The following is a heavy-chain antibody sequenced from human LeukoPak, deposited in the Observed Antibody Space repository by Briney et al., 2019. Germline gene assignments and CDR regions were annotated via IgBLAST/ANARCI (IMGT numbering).Heavy chain of an antibody. Sequence: PSETLSLTCAVSGGSISSSNWWSWVRQPPGKGLEWIGEIYHSGSTNYNPSLKSRVTISVDKSKNQFSLKLSSVTAADTAVYYCARVTVAYYYGMDVWGQGTTVTVSS. CDR1: GGSISSSNW. CDR3: ARVTVAYYYGMDV. D-gene: IGHD4-23*01. CDR2: IYHSGST. V-gene: IGHV4-4*02. J-gene: IGHJ6*02.